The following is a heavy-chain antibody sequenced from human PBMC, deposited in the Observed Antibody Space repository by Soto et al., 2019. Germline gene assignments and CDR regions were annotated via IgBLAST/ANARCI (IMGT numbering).Heavy chain of an antibody. D-gene: IGHD6-19*01. CDR3: AKVWQWLVRRNFDDFDI. CDR1: GFRFRRYG. CDR2: ISNDGSQK. J-gene: IGHJ3*02. Sequence: QEQLVESGGGVVQPGRSLRLSCTASGFRFRRYGMYWVRQTPAKGLEWVAVISNDGSQKDYADSVKGRFTISRDNSKDTLFLQMNSLRTEETAVYYCAKVWQWLVRRNFDDFDIWGQGTMVTVSS. V-gene: IGHV3-30*18.